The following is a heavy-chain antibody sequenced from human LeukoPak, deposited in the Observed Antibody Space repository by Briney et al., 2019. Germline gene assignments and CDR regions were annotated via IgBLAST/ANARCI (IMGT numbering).Heavy chain of an antibody. CDR1: GYTFHGYY. Sequence: ASVKVSCKASGYTFHGYYIHWVRQAPGQGLEWMGWINPNSGGTNYAQKFQGRVTMTTDTSTSTAYMELRSLRSDDTAVYYCARAPDDYDFWSGPFDYWGRGTLVTVSS. D-gene: IGHD3-3*01. J-gene: IGHJ4*02. CDR2: INPNSGGT. V-gene: IGHV1-2*02. CDR3: ARAPDDYDFWSGPFDY.